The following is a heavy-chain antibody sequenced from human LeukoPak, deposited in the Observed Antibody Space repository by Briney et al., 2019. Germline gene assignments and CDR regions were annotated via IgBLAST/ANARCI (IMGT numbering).Heavy chain of an antibody. V-gene: IGHV3-33*01. Sequence: GGSLRLSCAASGFTFSSYGMHWVRQAPGKGLEWVAVIWYDGSNKYYADSVKGRFTISRDNSKNTLYLQMNSLRAEDTAVYYCARGVAAGTFFKGLTYYFDYWGQGTLATVSS. J-gene: IGHJ4*02. CDR1: GFTFSSYG. CDR2: IWYDGSNK. D-gene: IGHD6-13*01. CDR3: ARGVAAGTFFKGLTYYFDY.